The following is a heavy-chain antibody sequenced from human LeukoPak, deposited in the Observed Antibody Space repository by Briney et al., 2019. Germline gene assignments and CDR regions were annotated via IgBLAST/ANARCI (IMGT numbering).Heavy chain of an antibody. Sequence: SETLSLTCTVSGGSISGYYWGWIRQPPGKGLEWMGYFYNRGTTNYNPSLKSRITMSVDTSKNQFSLKLTSVTAADTAVYYCARAPYYAFWSSYPTKLRTNWFDPWGQGTLVTVSS. CDR1: GGSISGYY. CDR3: ARAPYYAFWSSYPTKLRTNWFDP. J-gene: IGHJ5*02. CDR2: FYNRGTT. D-gene: IGHD3-3*01. V-gene: IGHV4-59*01.